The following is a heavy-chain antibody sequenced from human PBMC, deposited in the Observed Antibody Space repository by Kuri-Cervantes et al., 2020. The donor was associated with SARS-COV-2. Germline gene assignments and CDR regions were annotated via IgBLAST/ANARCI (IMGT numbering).Heavy chain of an antibody. D-gene: IGHD1-26*01. Sequence: ETLSLTCAASGFTFSSYGMHWVRQTPGKGLEWVSYISSTGDTIYYADSVKGRFTISRDNAKNSLYLQMNSLRAEDTAVYYCTRWRVGAKTWGQGTLVTVSS. J-gene: IGHJ4*02. CDR2: ISSTGDTI. CDR1: GFTFSSYG. V-gene: IGHV3-48*01. CDR3: TRWRVGAKT.